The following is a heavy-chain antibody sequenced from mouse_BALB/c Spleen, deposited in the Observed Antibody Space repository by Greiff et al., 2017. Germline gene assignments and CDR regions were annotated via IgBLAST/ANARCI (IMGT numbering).Heavy chain of an antibody. J-gene: IGHJ2*01. V-gene: IGHV1S81*02. CDR3: ARRGHEALTTATYDY. Sequence: QVQLQQPGAELVKPGASVKLSCKASGYTFTSYWMHWVKQRPGQGLEWIGEINPSNGRTNYNEKFKSKATLTVDKSSSTAYMKLSSLTSEDSSVYYCARRGHEALTTATYDYWGQGTTLTGSS. CDR1: GYTFTSYW. CDR2: INPSNGRT. D-gene: IGHD1-2*01.